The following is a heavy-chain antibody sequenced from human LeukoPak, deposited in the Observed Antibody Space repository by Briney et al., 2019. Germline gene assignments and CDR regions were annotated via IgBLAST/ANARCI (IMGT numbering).Heavy chain of an antibody. Sequence: PGGSVRLSCAASGFTFSSYSMNWVRQPPGKGLEWVSSISSSSSYIYYADSVKGRFTISRDNAKNSLYLQMNSLRAEDTAVYYCAREGYAIWFDPWGQGTLVTVSS. CDR2: ISSSSSYI. CDR3: AREGYAIWFDP. J-gene: IGHJ5*02. V-gene: IGHV3-21*01. D-gene: IGHD2-8*01. CDR1: GFTFSSYS.